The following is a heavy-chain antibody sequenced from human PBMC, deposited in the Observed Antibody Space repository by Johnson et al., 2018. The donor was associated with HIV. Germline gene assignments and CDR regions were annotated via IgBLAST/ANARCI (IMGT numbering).Heavy chain of an antibody. J-gene: IGHJ3*02. CDR1: GFPFSSYA. CDR2: ISYDGSNK. V-gene: IGHV3-30-3*01. D-gene: IGHD5-12*01. CDR3: AINSGYDSHGAFDI. Sequence: QVQLVESGGGVVQPGRSLRLSCAASGFPFSSYAMHWVRQAPGKGLEWVAVISYDGSNKYYADSVKGRFPISRDNSKNTLYLQMNSLRAEDTAVYYCAINSGYDSHGAFDIWGQGTMVAVSS.